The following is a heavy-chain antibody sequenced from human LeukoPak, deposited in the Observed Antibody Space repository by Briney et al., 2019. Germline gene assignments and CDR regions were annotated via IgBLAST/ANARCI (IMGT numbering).Heavy chain of an antibody. CDR3: ARGSLEMATMTGSYYYYMDV. J-gene: IGHJ6*03. CDR2: MNPNSGNT. V-gene: IGHV1-8*01. Sequence: ASVTVSFTASGYTFTIYDINWVRQAPGQGLEWMGWMNPNSGNTGYSQKFQGRVTMTRNTSISTAYMELSSLRSEDTAVYYCARGSLEMATMTGSYYYYMDVWGKGTTVTVSS. D-gene: IGHD5-24*01. CDR1: GYTFTIYD.